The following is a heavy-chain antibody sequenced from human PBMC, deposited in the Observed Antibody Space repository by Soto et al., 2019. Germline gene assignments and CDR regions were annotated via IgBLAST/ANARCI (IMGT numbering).Heavy chain of an antibody. CDR2: ISYDGSNK. D-gene: IGHD6-13*01. Sequence: GGSLRLSCAASGFTFSSYGMHWVRQAPGKGLEWVAVISYDGSNKYYADSVKGRFTISRDNSKNTLYLQMNSLRAEDTAVYYCANSAGAAAGSYYYYGMDVWGQGTTVTVSS. V-gene: IGHV3-30*18. J-gene: IGHJ6*02. CDR1: GFTFSSYG. CDR3: ANSAGAAAGSYYYYGMDV.